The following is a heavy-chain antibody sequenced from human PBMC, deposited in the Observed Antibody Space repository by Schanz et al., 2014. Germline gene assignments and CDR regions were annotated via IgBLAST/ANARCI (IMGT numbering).Heavy chain of an antibody. D-gene: IGHD3-22*01. CDR1: GVTFSNYA. CDR3: ARGREVVAKIFDV. J-gene: IGHJ3*01. CDR2: LSGSGAGT. Sequence: VQLVESGGGLVKPGGSLRLSCVASGVTFSNYAMGWVRQTPGKGLEWVSTLSGSGAGTFYADSVKGRFTISRDNAKNSLYLQVNSLRAEDTGVYYCARGREVVAKIFDVWGQGTMVTVSS. V-gene: IGHV3-23*04.